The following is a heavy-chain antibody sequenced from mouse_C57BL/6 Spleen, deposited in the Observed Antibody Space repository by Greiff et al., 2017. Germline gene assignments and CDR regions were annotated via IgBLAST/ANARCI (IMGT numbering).Heavy chain of an antibody. CDR3: ARYYGSSVYWYFDV. CDR2: IYPGSGST. V-gene: IGHV1-55*01. CDR1: GYTFTSYW. D-gene: IGHD1-1*01. Sequence: VQLQQSGAELVKPGASVKMSCKASGYTFTSYWITWVKQRPGQGLEWIGDIYPGSGSTNYNEKFKSKATLTVDTSSSTAYMQLSSLTSEDSAVYYCARYYGSSVYWYFDVWGTGTTVTVSS. J-gene: IGHJ1*03.